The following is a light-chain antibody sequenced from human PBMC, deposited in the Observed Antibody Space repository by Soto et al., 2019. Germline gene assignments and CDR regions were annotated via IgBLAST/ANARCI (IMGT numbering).Light chain of an antibody. CDR1: QTISRW. CDR2: DAS. CDR3: HSRA. V-gene: IGKV1-5*01. Sequence: DIQMTQSPSTLSASLGDEVTITCRASQTISRWLSWYQQKPGRAPKLLIYDASTLESGVPSRFSGSGSETEFTLTISRLQPDDFATYFCHSRAFGQGTRLGI. J-gene: IGKJ5*01.